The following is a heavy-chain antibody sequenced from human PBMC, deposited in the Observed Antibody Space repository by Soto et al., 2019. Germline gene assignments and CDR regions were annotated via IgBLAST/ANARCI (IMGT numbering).Heavy chain of an antibody. CDR1: GYTFTGYY. J-gene: IGHJ4*02. CDR3: AQSYSSSWYPFDY. D-gene: IGHD6-13*01. V-gene: IGHV1-2*02. CDR2: INPNSGGT. Sequence: ASVKVSCKASGYTFTGYYMHWVRQAPGQGLEWMGWINPNSGGTNYAQKFQGRVTMTRDTSISTAYMELSRLRSDDTAVYYCAQSYSSSWYPFDYWGQGTLVTVSS.